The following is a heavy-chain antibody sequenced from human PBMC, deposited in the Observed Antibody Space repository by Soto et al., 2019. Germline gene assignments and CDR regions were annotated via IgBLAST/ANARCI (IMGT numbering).Heavy chain of an antibody. V-gene: IGHV3-15*01. CDR1: GFTFSNAW. J-gene: IGHJ6*02. CDR2: IKSKTDGGTT. Sequence: EVQLVESGGGLVKPGGSLRLSCAASGFTFSNAWMSWVRQAPGKGLEWVGRIKSKTDGGTTDYAAPVKGRFTISRDDSKNTLYLQMNSLKTEDTAVYYCTTHLVVPAAIDYYYGMDVWGQGTPVTVSS. D-gene: IGHD2-2*01. CDR3: TTHLVVPAAIDYYYGMDV.